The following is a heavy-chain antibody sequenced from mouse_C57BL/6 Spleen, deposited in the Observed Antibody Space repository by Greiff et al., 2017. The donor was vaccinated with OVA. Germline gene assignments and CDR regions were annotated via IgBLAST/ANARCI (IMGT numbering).Heavy chain of an antibody. CDR1: GFNIKDDY. D-gene: IGHD2-4*01. CDR3: TTLGLRRTYAMDY. Sequence: EVQLQQSGAELVRPGASVKLSCTASGFNIKDDYMHWVKQRPEQGLEWIGWIDPENGDTEYASKFQGKATITADTSSNTAYLQLSSLTSEDTAVYYCTTLGLRRTYAMDYWGQGTSVTVSS. J-gene: IGHJ4*01. V-gene: IGHV14-4*01. CDR2: IDPENGDT.